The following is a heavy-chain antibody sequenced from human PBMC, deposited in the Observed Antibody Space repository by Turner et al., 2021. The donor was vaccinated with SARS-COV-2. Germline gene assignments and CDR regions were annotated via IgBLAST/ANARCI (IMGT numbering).Heavy chain of an antibody. V-gene: IGHV1-24*01. CDR2: FNPEDGEP. CDR3: ATSWELPDADFDS. J-gene: IGHJ4*02. Sequence: QVHLLQSGAEVKKPGASVKVSCKVSGYTLSELSIHWVRQAPGKGPEGMGGFNPEDGEPIYAQMFQGRFTLNEDTSTDTLYMELSSLRSEDTAVYYCATSWELPDADFDSWGQGTLVTVSS. D-gene: IGHD1-7*01. CDR1: GYTLSELS.